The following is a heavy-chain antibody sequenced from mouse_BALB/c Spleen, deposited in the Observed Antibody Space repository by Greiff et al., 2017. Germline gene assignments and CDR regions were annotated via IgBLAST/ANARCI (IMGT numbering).Heavy chain of an antibody. D-gene: IGHD2-4*01. CDR2: ILPGSGST. J-gene: IGHJ3*01. CDR3: ARGDYDEERFAY. CDR1: GYTFSSYW. V-gene: IGHV1-9*01. Sequence: QVQLQQSGAELMKPGASVKISCKATGYTFSSYWIEWVKQRPGHGLEWIGEILPGSGSTNYNEKFKGKATFTADTSSNTAYMQLSSLTSEDSAVYYCARGDYDEERFAYWGQGTLVTVS.